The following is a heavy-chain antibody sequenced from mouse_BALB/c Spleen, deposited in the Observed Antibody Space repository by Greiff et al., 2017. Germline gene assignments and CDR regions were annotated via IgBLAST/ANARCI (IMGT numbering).Heavy chain of an antibody. D-gene: IGHD1-1*01. CDR1: GFTFSSFG. V-gene: IGHV5-17*02. CDR3: ARGTTVVAPHWYFDV. Sequence: EVKLVESGGGLVQPGGSRKLSCAASGFTFSSFGMHWVRQAPEKGLEWVAYISSGSSTIYYADTVKGRFTISRDNPKNTLFLQMTSLRSEDTAMYYCARGTTVVAPHWYFDVWGAGTTVTVSS. CDR2: ISSGSSTI. J-gene: IGHJ1*01.